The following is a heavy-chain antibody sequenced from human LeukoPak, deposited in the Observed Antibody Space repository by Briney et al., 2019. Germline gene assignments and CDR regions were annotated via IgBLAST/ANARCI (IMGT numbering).Heavy chain of an antibody. D-gene: IGHD3-3*01. V-gene: IGHV4-59*08. CDR2: IYYSGST. CDR3: ARYGFWSGDFI. CDR1: GGSISSYY. J-gene: IGHJ4*02. Sequence: SETLSLTCTVSGGSISSYYWSWIRQPPGKGLEWIGYIYYSGSTNYNPSLKSRVTISVDTSKNQFSLKLSSVTAADTAVYFCARYGFWSGDFIWGQGTLVTVSS.